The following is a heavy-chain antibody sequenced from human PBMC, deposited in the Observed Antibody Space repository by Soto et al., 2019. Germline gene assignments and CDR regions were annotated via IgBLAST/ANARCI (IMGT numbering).Heavy chain of an antibody. CDR3: ASSYYDFWSGYSDYGMDV. Sequence: GGSLRLSFAASGFTFSSYGMHWVRQAPGKGLEWVAVIWYDGSNKYYADSVKGRFTISRDNSKNTLYLQMNSLRAEDTAVYYCASSYYDFWSGYSDYGMDVWGQGTTVTVSS. CDR1: GFTFSSYG. D-gene: IGHD3-3*01. CDR2: IWYDGSNK. V-gene: IGHV3-33*01. J-gene: IGHJ6*02.